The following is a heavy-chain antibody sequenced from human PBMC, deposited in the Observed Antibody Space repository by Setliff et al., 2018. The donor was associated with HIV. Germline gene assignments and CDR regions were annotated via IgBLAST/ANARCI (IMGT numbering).Heavy chain of an antibody. CDR3: ASRVYYYDSSGYLREEGFDP. CDR1: GGSISNSRYY. D-gene: IGHD3-22*01. J-gene: IGHJ5*02. Sequence: SETLSLTCTVSGGSISNSRYYWSWIRQPPGKGLEWIGSIYYSGSTYYNPSLKSRVTISVDTSKNQFSLKLSSVTAADAALYYCASRVYYYDSSGYLREEGFDPWGQGTLVTVSS. CDR2: IYYSGST. V-gene: IGHV4-39*01.